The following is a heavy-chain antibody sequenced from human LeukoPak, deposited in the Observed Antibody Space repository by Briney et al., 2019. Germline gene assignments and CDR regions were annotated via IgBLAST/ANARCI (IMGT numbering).Heavy chain of an antibody. CDR1: GGSISSSSYY. V-gene: IGHV4-39*07. CDR3: ARHVLGATKGVVFDY. CDR2: IYYSGST. D-gene: IGHD1-26*01. J-gene: IGHJ4*02. Sequence: SEALSLTCAVSGGSISSSSYYWGWIRQPPGEGLEWMGSIYYSGSTYYHPSLKSRVTISVDTSKNQFSLQLSSVTAADTAVYYCARHVLGATKGVVFDYWGQGTLVTVSS.